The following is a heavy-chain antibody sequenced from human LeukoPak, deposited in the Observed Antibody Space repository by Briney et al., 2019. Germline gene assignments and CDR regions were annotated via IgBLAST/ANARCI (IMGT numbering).Heavy chain of an antibody. CDR3: ARGGVDYYGSGTYYLMYYFDY. CDR2: IGSGAKSYAT. J-gene: IGHJ4*02. CDR1: GSTFSGSA. Sequence: GGSLRLSCAASGSTFSGSAMHWVRQAPGKGLEWVGQIGSGAKSYATAYAASVKGRFTISRDDPHNTLYLQMNSLRAEDTAVYFCARGGVDYYGSGTYYLMYYFDYWGQGALVTVSS. D-gene: IGHD3-10*01. V-gene: IGHV3-73*01.